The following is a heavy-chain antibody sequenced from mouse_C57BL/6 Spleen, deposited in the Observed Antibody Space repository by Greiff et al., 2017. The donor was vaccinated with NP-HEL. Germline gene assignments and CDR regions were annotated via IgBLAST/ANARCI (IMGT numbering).Heavy chain of an antibody. D-gene: IGHD2-1*01. CDR1: GYTFTDYY. CDR3: ARRGRGNYSWFAY. V-gene: IGHV1-26*01. Sequence: VQLQQSGPELVKPGASVKISCKASGYTFTDYYMNWVKQSHGKSLEWIGDINPNNGGTSYNQKFKGKATLTVDKSSSTAYMELRSLTSEDSAVYYCARRGRGNYSWFAYWGQGTLVTVSA. CDR2: INPNNGGT. J-gene: IGHJ3*01.